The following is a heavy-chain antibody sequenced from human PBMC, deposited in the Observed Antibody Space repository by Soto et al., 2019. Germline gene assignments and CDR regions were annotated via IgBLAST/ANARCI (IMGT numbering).Heavy chain of an antibody. CDR2: MNPNSGNT. Sequence: QVQLVQSGAEVKKPGASVKVSCTFTSYDINWVRQATGQGLEWMGWMNPNSGNTRYAQKFQGRVTMTRNTSKFTAHMELSSLRSEDTAVYYCARGPGSSDWRFSYYYMDVWDQGTTVTVSS. D-gene: IGHD6-19*01. J-gene: IGHJ6*02. V-gene: IGHV1-8*01. CDR3: ARGPGSSDWRFSYYYMDV. CDR1: FTSYD.